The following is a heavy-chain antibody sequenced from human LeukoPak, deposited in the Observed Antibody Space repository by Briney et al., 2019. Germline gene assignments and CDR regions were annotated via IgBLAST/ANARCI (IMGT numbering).Heavy chain of an antibody. Sequence: GGSLRLSCAASGFTFSSYEVNWVRQAPGKGLEWISYISSSGSTIYYADSVKGRFTISRDNAKNSLYLQMNSLRAEDTAVYYCARGDSSGYYYFIGSAFDIWGQGTMVTVSS. J-gene: IGHJ3*02. CDR1: GFTFSSYE. D-gene: IGHD3-22*01. CDR2: ISSSGSTI. CDR3: ARGDSSGYYYFIGSAFDI. V-gene: IGHV3-48*03.